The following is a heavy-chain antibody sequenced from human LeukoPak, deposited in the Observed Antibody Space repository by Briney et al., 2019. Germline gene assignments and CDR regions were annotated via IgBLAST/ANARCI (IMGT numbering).Heavy chain of an antibody. CDR2: ISLRGLT. CDR3: SRESGPFSPFGF. CDR1: GGSISSSTYY. D-gene: IGHD1-26*01. Sequence: SETLSLTCTVSGGSISSSTYYWGWIRQPPGQGLEWIGEISLRGLTNYNPSLRSRLTMSLDESKNQVSLNLTSVTAADTAVYYCSRESGPFSPFGFWGQGTLVSVHS. V-gene: IGHV4-39*07. J-gene: IGHJ4*02.